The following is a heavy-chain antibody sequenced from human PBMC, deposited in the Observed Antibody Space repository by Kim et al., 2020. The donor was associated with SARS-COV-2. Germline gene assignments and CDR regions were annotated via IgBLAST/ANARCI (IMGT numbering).Heavy chain of an antibody. J-gene: IGHJ3*02. Sequence: SQTLSLTYTVSGGSISNYYWSWIRQPAGKGLEWIGRVYTGGSPNYNPSLKSRVTMSIDTSKNQFSLKLYSVTAADTAVYYCARVTNYETFDIWGQGTMVTVSS. D-gene: IGHD4-4*01. V-gene: IGHV4-4*07. CDR3: ARVTNYETFDI. CDR2: VYTGGSP. CDR1: GGSISNYY.